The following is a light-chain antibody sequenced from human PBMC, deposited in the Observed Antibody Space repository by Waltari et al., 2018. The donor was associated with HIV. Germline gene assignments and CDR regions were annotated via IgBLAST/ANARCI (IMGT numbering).Light chain of an antibody. CDR3: QSYDSGLSAYV. CDR1: SSNIGAGYD. J-gene: IGLJ1*01. V-gene: IGLV1-40*01. CDR2: GNT. Sequence: QSVLTQPPSVSGAPGQRVTISCTGSSSNIGAGYDVHWFHTLPGTAPNLRIYGNTNRPSGVPYRFSGSKCGTSASLAITGLQAEDEADYYCQSYDSGLSAYVFGTGTKVTVL.